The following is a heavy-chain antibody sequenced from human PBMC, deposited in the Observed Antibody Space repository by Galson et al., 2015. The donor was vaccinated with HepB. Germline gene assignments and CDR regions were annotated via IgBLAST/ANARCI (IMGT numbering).Heavy chain of an antibody. D-gene: IGHD2-2*01. V-gene: IGHV4-31*03. J-gene: IGHJ6*02. Sequence: TLSLTCTVSGGSISSGGYYWSWIRQHPGKGLEWIGYIYYSGSTYYNPSLKRRVTISVDTSKNQFSLKLSSVTAADTAVYYCARDLPYCSSTSCYGAYYGMDVWGQGTTVTVSS. CDR2: IYYSGST. CDR3: ARDLPYCSSTSCYGAYYGMDV. CDR1: GGSISSGGYY.